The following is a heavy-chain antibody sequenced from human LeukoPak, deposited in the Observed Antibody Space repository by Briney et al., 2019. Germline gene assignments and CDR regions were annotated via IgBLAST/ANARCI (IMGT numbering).Heavy chain of an antibody. V-gene: IGHV4-34*01. CDR2: IIHSGST. CDR3: ARGVYIYGSGCYFDL. D-gene: IGHD5-18*01. CDR1: GGSFSGYY. J-gene: IGHJ2*01. Sequence: SDTLSLTCAVYGGSFSGYYWGWIRLPPGRGLGWIGEIIHSGSTNYTPSLKGRVTISGDTSKNQLSLKLTCLTAADTAVYYCARGVYIYGSGCYFDLWGRGTLVTVSS.